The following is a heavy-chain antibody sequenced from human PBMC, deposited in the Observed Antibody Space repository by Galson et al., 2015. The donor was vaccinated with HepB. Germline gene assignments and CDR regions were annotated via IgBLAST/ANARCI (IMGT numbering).Heavy chain of an antibody. CDR1: GFTFSNYW. CDR3: AKVLVTLPTRGLDY. Sequence: SLRLSCAASGFTFSNYWMHWVRQAPGKGLEWVSAISYSGGNTYYADSVKGRFTISRDNSNNTLYLQMNSLRAEDTAVYFCAKVLVTLPTRGLDYWGQGTLVTVSS. V-gene: IGHV3-23*01. J-gene: IGHJ4*02. D-gene: IGHD4-23*01. CDR2: ISYSGGNT.